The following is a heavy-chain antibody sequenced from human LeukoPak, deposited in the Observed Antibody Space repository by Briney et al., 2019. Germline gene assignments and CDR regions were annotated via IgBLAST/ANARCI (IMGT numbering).Heavy chain of an antibody. CDR3: ARGWSRYSSGWKYYFDY. CDR1: GGTFSSYA. J-gene: IGHJ4*02. D-gene: IGHD6-19*01. V-gene: IGHV1-69*13. CDR2: TIPIFGTA. Sequence: SVKVSCKASGGTFSSYAISWVRQAPGQGLEWMGGTIPIFGTANYAQKFQGRVTITADESTSTAYMELSSLRSDDTAVYYCARGWSRYSSGWKYYFDYWGQGTLVTVSS.